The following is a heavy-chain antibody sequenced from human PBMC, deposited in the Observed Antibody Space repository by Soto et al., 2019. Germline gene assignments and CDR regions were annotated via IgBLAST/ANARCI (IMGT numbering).Heavy chain of an antibody. Sequence: SVKVSCEACGGTFSSYTISWVRQAPGQGLEWMGRIIPILGIANYAQKFQGRVTITADKSTSTAYMELSSLRSEDTAVYYCARAAAAGTDYWYFDLWGRGTLVTVSS. V-gene: IGHV1-69*02. CDR3: ARAAAAGTDYWYFDL. D-gene: IGHD6-13*01. CDR2: IIPILGIA. CDR1: GGTFSSYT. J-gene: IGHJ2*01.